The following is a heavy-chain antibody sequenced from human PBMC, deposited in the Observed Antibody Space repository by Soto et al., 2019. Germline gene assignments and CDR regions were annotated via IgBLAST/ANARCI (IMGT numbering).Heavy chain of an antibody. D-gene: IGHD3-3*01. Sequence: GGSLRLSCAASGFTFSSYSMNWVRQAPGKGLEWVSSISSSSSYIYYADSVKGRFTISRDNAKNSLYLQMNSLRAEDTAVYYCASGYDFWSGYPGSYYFDFWGQGTLVTVSS. CDR3: ASGYDFWSGYPGSYYFDF. V-gene: IGHV3-21*01. CDR1: GFTFSSYS. CDR2: ISSSSSYI. J-gene: IGHJ4*02.